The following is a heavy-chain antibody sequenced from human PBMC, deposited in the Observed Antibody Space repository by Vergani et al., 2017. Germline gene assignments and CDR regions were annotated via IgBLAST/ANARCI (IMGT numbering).Heavy chain of an antibody. D-gene: IGHD2-15*01. J-gene: IGHJ4*02. CDR1: GYTFTGYY. CDR3: ARATCSGGSCYRGFEY. V-gene: IGHV1-69*11. Sequence: QVQLVQSGAEVKKPGASVKVSCKASGYTFTGYYMHWVRQAPGQGLEWMGSIIPSLATTIYAQKFQGRVTITAEESTSTAYMELSSLKSEDTAVFYCARATCSGGSCYRGFEYWGQGTLVTVSS. CDR2: IIPSLATT.